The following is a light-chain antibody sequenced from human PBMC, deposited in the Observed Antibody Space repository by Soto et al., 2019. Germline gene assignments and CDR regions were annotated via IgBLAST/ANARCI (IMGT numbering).Light chain of an antibody. CDR1: SGDVGGYDY. Sequence: QSVLTQPPSASGSPGQSVTISCTGTSGDVGGYDYVSWYQQHPGKAPKLMIYEVTKRPLGVPDRFSGSNSGSTASLTISGLQAEDEADYYCCSYVGATTYVFGTGTKVTVL. V-gene: IGLV2-8*01. CDR3: CSYVGATTYV. J-gene: IGLJ1*01. CDR2: EVT.